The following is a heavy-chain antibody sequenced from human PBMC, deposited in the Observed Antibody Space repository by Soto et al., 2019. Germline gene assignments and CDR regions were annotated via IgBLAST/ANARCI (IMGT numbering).Heavy chain of an antibody. CDR2: MNPNSGNT. V-gene: IGHV1-8*01. Sequence: ASVKVSGKASGYTFTSYDINWVRQATGQGLEWMGWMNPNSGNTGYAQKFQGRVTMTRNTSISTAYMELSSLRSEDTAVYYCARGSIVLMVYAIYYYYYGMDVWGQGTTVTVSS. CDR3: ARGSIVLMVYAIYYYYYGMDV. D-gene: IGHD2-8*01. CDR1: GYTFTSYD. J-gene: IGHJ6*02.